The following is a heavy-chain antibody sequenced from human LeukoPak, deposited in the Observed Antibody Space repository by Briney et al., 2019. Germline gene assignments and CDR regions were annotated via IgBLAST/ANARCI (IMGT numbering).Heavy chain of an antibody. Sequence: SETLSLTCTVSGYSISSGYYWGWIRQPPGKGLEWIGSIYHSGSTYYNPSLKSRVTISVDTSKNQFSLKLSSVTAADTAVYYCARDLIVATIDYYYYYGMDVWGQGTTVTVSS. CDR3: ARDLIVATIDYYYYYGMDV. V-gene: IGHV4-38-2*02. CDR1: GYSISSGYY. CDR2: IYHSGST. D-gene: IGHD5-12*01. J-gene: IGHJ6*02.